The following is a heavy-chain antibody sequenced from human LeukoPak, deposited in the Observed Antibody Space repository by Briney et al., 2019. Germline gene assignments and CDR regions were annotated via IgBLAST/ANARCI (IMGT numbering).Heavy chain of an antibody. Sequence: SVKVSCKASGGTFSSYAISWVRQAPGQGLEWMGGIIPIFGTANYAQKFQGRVTITADESTSTAYMELSSLRSGDTAVYYCASIYGSSAVRRGDWFDPWGQGTLVTVSS. CDR1: GGTFSSYA. CDR3: ASIYGSSAVRRGDWFDP. J-gene: IGHJ5*02. D-gene: IGHD3-22*01. CDR2: IIPIFGTA. V-gene: IGHV1-69*13.